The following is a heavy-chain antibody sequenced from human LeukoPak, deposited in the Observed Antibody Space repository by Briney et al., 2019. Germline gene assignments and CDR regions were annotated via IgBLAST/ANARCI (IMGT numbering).Heavy chain of an antibody. CDR1: GFTFSSYG. Sequence: PGGSLRLSCAASGFTFSSYGMHWVRQAPGKGLEWVSAISGSGGSTYYADSVKGRFTISRDNSKNTLYLQMNSLRAEDTAVYYCAKDRYYYGSGSPLDWFDPWGQGTLVTVSS. J-gene: IGHJ5*02. CDR2: ISGSGGST. CDR3: AKDRYYYGSGSPLDWFDP. D-gene: IGHD3-10*01. V-gene: IGHV3-23*01.